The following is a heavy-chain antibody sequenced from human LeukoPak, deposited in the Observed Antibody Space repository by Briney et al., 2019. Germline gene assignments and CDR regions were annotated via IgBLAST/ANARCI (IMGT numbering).Heavy chain of an antibody. V-gene: IGHV3-13*04. J-gene: IGHJ4*02. CDR1: GFIFNTYD. D-gene: IGHD6-19*01. Sequence: GGSLRLSCAASGFIFNTYDVHWVRQTTGKGLEWVSAIDSAGNTYYPGSVKGRFTISRENAKNSLYLQMNSLRAGDTAVYYCVREGPGSGWTYFDYWGQGTLVTVSS. CDR2: IDSAGNT. CDR3: VREGPGSGWTYFDY.